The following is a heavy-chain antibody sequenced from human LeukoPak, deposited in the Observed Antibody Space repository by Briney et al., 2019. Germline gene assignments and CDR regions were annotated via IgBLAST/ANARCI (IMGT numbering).Heavy chain of an antibody. D-gene: IGHD4-17*01. Sequence: SETLSLTCTGSGVSISSYYWSWIRQPPGKGLQWIGYIYYSGSTNYNPSLKSRVTISVDTSTNQCSLKLSSVTAADTAVYYCARGRPGRYYFDYWGQGTLVTVSS. V-gene: IGHV4-59*01. CDR2: IYYSGST. CDR3: ARGRPGRYYFDY. CDR1: GVSISSYY. J-gene: IGHJ4*02.